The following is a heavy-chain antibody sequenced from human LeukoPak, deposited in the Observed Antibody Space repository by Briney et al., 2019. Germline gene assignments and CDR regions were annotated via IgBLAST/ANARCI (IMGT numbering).Heavy chain of an antibody. V-gene: IGHV4-59*01. CDR3: ARVRANYFDY. Sequence: PSETLSLTCTASGGSISSYYWSWIRQPPGKGLEWIGYIYFSGSTNYNPSLKSRVTISVDTSKNQFSLKLSSVTAADTAVYYCARVRANYFDYWGQGTLVTVSS. CDR1: GGSISSYY. CDR2: IYFSGST. J-gene: IGHJ4*02.